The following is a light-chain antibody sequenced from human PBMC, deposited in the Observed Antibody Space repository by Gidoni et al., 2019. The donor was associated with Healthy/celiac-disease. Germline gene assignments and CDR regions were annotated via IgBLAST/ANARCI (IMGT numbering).Light chain of an antibody. J-gene: IGKJ3*01. V-gene: IGKV4-1*01. Sequence: DIVMTQSPDSLAVSLGERATINCKSSQSVLYSSNNKNYLAWYQQKPGQPPKLLIYWASTRESGVPDRVSGSGSGTDVTLTISSLQAEDVAVYYCQQYYSTPPTFGPGTKVDIK. CDR3: QQYYSTPPT. CDR1: QSVLYSSNNKNY. CDR2: WAS.